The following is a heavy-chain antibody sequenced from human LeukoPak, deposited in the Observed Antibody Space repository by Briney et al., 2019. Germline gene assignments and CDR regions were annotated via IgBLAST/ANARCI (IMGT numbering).Heavy chain of an antibody. CDR1: GGSFSSSY. J-gene: IGHJ4*02. CDR2: INHSGST. V-gene: IGHV4-34*01. Sequence: SETLSLTCAVFGGSFSSSYWSWIRQPPGKGLEWIGEINHSGSTNYNPSLKSRVTISVDTSKNQFSLKLSSVTAADTAVYYCARGGPYSSSPLFDYWGQGTLVTVSS. CDR3: ARGGPYSSSPLFDY. D-gene: IGHD6-13*01.